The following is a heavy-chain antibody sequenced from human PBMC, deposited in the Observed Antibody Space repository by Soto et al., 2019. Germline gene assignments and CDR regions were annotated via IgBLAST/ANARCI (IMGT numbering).Heavy chain of an antibody. CDR2: SSWNSGSI. CDR3: AKGSLSSGGSSGWFDY. J-gene: IGHJ4*02. D-gene: IGHD6-19*01. Sequence: GGSLRLSCAASGFTFDDYAMHWVRQAPGKGLEWVSGSSWNSGSIGYADSVKGRFTISRDNAKNSLYLQMNSLRAEDTALYYCAKGSLSSGGSSGWFDYWGQGTLVTAPQ. V-gene: IGHV3-9*01. CDR1: GFTFDDYA.